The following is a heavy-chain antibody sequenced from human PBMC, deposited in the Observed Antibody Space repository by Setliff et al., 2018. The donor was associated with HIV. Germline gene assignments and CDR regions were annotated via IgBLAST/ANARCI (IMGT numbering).Heavy chain of an antibody. CDR1: GGSISSGSYY. D-gene: IGHD3-22*01. Sequence: NPSETLSLTCTVSGGSISSGSYYWSWIRQPAVKGLEWIGRIHTRGSTNYNPSLKSRVTISVDPSKNQFSLKLSSVTAADTAVYYCARHDSSGYYQSYCGQGTLVTVSS. CDR3: ARHDSSGYYQSY. V-gene: IGHV4-61*02. J-gene: IGHJ1*01. CDR2: IHTRGST.